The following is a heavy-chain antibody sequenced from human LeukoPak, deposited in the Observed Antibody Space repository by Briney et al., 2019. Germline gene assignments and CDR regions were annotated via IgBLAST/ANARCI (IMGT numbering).Heavy chain of an antibody. V-gene: IGHV3-74*01. CDR2: INSDGTRT. J-gene: IGHJ4*02. CDR3: ARAPSYYDQWYYFDF. Sequence: GGSLILSCAASGFSVSSNYMSWVRQAPGKGLVWVARINSDGTRTTYADSVKGRFTISRDNAKNTLSLQMNSLRAEDTALYYCARAPSYYDQWYYFDFWGQGTLVTVSS. D-gene: IGHD3-22*01. CDR1: GFSVSSNY.